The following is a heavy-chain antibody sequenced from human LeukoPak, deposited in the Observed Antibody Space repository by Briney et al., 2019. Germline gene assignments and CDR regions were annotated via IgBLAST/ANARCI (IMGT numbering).Heavy chain of an antibody. CDR3: ARRGGGGSSAAAKAFDY. CDR2: IYPGDSDA. CDR1: GYTFTTYW. Sequence: GESLQISCKGSGYTFTTYWIAWVRQMPGKGLEWMGIIYPGDSDARYSPSFHGQVTVSVDASINTAYLQWSSLKASDTAMYYCARRGGGGSSAAAKAFDYWGQGTLVTVSS. J-gene: IGHJ4*02. D-gene: IGHD2-2*01. V-gene: IGHV5-51*03.